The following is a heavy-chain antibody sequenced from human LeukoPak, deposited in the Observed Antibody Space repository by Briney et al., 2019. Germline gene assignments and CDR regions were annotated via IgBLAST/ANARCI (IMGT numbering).Heavy chain of an antibody. CDR1: GFTFSSYA. CDR3: ARHYFDY. CDR2: ISYDGSNK. J-gene: IGHJ4*02. Sequence: GRSLRLSCAASGFTFSSYAIHWVRQAPGKGLEWVAVISYDGSNKYYADSVKGRFTTSRDNSKNTLYLQMNTLRAEDTAVYYCARHYFDYWGQGTLVTVSS. V-gene: IGHV3-30-3*01.